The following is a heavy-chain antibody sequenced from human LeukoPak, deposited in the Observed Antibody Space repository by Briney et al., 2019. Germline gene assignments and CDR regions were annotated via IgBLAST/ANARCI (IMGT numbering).Heavy chain of an antibody. J-gene: IGHJ4*02. CDR3: ARGGSSWYNFDY. V-gene: IGHV1-2*02. CDR1: EYTFTGYY. Sequence: ASVKVSCKASEYTFTGYYMHWVRQAPGQGLEWMGWINPNSGGTNYAQKFQGRVTMTRDTSTSTAYMELSRLRSDDTAVYYCARGGSSWYNFDYWGQGTLVTVSS. D-gene: IGHD6-13*01. CDR2: INPNSGGT.